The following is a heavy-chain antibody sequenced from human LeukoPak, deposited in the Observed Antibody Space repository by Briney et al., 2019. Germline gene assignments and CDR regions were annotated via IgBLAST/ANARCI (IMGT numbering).Heavy chain of an antibody. J-gene: IGHJ4*02. CDR2: ISAYNGNT. Sequence: ASVRVSSKASGYTFTSYGISWVRQAPGQGLEWMGWISAYNGNTNYAQKLQGRVTMTTDTSTSTAYMELRSLRSDDTAVYYCAREERNGDYPDYWGQGTLVTVSS. CDR3: AREERNGDYPDY. V-gene: IGHV1-18*01. D-gene: IGHD4-17*01. CDR1: GYTFTSYG.